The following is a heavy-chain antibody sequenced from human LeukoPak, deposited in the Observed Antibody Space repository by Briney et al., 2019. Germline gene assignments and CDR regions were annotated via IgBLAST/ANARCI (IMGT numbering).Heavy chain of an antibody. V-gene: IGHV3-23*01. CDR3: AKGGLGAVDYFDP. D-gene: IGHD6-19*01. CDR2: ISNDARRT. J-gene: IGHJ5*02. Sequence: GGSLGLSCAASGFTFSIYAMSWVRQAPGKGLEWVSSISNDARRTYYPDSVKGRFTISRDNSKNTVYLQMNSPRADDTAVYSCAKGGLGAVDYFDPWGQGTLVTVSS. CDR1: GFTFSIYA.